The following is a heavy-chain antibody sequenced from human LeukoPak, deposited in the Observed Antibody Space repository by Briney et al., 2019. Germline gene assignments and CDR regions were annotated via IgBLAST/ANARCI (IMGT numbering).Heavy chain of an antibody. CDR3: ARETYYYDSSGYYLDY. V-gene: IGHV1-2*02. Sequence: ASVKVSCKASGYTFTGYYMHWVRRAPGQGLEWMGWINPNSGGTNCAQKFQGRVTMTRDTSISTAYMELSRLRSDDTAVYYCARETYYYDSSGYYLDYWGQGTLVTVSS. CDR2: INPNSGGT. CDR1: GYTFTGYY. D-gene: IGHD3-22*01. J-gene: IGHJ4*02.